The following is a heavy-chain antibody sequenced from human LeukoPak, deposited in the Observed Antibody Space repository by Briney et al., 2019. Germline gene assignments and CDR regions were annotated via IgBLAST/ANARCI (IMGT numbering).Heavy chain of an antibody. CDR1: GYTFTDYY. V-gene: IGHV1-2*02. Sequence: ASVKVSCKASGYTFTDYYMHWVRQAPGQGLEWMGWINPNSGGTNYAQKFQGRVTMTRDTSLSTAYMELNRLRSDDSAVYFCARRYSSTTKVTFDIWGQGSMVTVSS. CDR2: INPNSGGT. D-gene: IGHD6-13*01. CDR3: ARRYSSTTKVTFDI. J-gene: IGHJ3*02.